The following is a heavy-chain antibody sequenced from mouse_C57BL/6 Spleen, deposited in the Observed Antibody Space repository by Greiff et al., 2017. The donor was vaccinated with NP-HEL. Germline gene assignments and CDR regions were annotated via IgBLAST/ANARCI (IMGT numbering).Heavy chain of an antibody. CDR2: IYPRSGNT. CDR3: ARGDSSGYVNYFDY. V-gene: IGHV1-81*01. CDR1: GYTFTSYG. Sequence: VQLQQSGAELARPGASVKLSCKASGYTFTSYGISWVKQRTGQGLEWIGEIYPRSGNTYYNEKFKGKATLTADKSSSTAYMELRSLTSEDSAVYFCARGDSSGYVNYFDYWGQGTTLTVSS. J-gene: IGHJ2*01. D-gene: IGHD3-2*02.